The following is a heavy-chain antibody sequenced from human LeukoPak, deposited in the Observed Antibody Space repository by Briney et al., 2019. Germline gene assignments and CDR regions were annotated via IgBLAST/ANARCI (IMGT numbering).Heavy chain of an antibody. V-gene: IGHV3-66*01. Sequence: GGSLRLSCAASGFTVSSNYMSWVRQAPGKGLQWVSIIYSDGSTYYRDSVKGRFTISRDNSKNTLYLQMNSLRAEDTAVYYCAREGLRLGALSLYIDSWGQGTLVTVSS. CDR2: IYSDGST. D-gene: IGHD3-16*02. CDR1: GFTVSSNY. CDR3: AREGLRLGALSLYIDS. J-gene: IGHJ4*02.